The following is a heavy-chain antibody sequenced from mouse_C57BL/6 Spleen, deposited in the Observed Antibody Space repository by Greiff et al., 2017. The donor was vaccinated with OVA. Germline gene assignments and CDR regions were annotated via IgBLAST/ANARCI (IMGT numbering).Heavy chain of an antibody. J-gene: IGHJ4*01. D-gene: IGHD2-4*01. CDR2: IWTGGGT. Sequence: LQLVGSGPGLLAPSQSLSIPSTVSGFPLTSYALSWFRQPPGKGLEWLGVIWTGGGTNYNSALKSRMSISKDNSKSQVFLKMNSLQTDDTARYYCARKGYDYDGGAYYAMDYWGQGTSVTVSS. CDR3: ARKGYDYDGGAYYAMDY. CDR1: GFPLTSYA. V-gene: IGHV2-9-1*01.